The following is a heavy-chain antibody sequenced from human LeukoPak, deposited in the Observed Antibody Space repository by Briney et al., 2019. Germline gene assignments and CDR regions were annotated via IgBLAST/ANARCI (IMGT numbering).Heavy chain of an antibody. CDR2: IYYSGTT. Sequence: SETLSLTCTVSGGSISNYYWSWIRQPPGQGLGYIGFIYYSGTTNYNPSLKSRVTISVDTSKNQFSLKLSSATAADTAVYYCARQGYCSGYYGFDYWGQGTLVTVSS. J-gene: IGHJ4*02. D-gene: IGHD2-15*01. CDR3: ARQGYCSGYYGFDY. CDR1: GGSISNYY. V-gene: IGHV4-59*08.